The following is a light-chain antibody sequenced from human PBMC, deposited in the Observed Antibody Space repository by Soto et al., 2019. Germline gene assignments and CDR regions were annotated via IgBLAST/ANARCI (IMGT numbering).Light chain of an antibody. CDR3: IQATQDYT. J-gene: IGKJ2*01. CDR1: QSLVHSDGNTY. Sequence: DIVLTQTPLSSPVTLGQPASISCRSSQSLVHSDGNTYLTWLQQRPGQPPRLLIYMISNRFSGVPHRVSGSRAGRDFTLKIRRVEDDDVGVDYCIQATQDYTFGQGTKLEIK. V-gene: IGKV2-24*01. CDR2: MIS.